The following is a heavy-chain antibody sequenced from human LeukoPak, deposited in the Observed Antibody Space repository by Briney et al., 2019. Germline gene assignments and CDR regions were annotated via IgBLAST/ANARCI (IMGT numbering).Heavy chain of an antibody. CDR2: ISYDGSNK. CDR3: ARDSVGKSGMDV. V-gene: IGHV3-30*03. CDR1: GFTFSSYG. J-gene: IGHJ6*02. Sequence: GGSLRLSCAASGFTFSSYGMHWVRQAPGKGLEWVAVISYDGSNKYYADSVKGRFTISRDNSKNTLYLQMNSLRAEDTAVYYCARDSVGKSGMDVWGQGTTVTVSS.